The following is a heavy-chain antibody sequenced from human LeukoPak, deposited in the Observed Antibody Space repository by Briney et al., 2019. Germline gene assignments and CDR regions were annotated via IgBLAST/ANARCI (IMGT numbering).Heavy chain of an antibody. CDR3: ARGYSSGWYYFDY. CDR1: GGSISSYY. J-gene: IGHJ4*02. V-gene: IGHV4-59*01. Sequence: SETLSLTCSVSGGSISSYYWSWIRQPPGKGLEWIGYIYYSGSTNYNPSLKSRVTISVDTSKNQFSLKLSSVTAADTAVYYCARGYSSGWYYFDYWGQGTLVTVSS. D-gene: IGHD6-19*01. CDR2: IYYSGST.